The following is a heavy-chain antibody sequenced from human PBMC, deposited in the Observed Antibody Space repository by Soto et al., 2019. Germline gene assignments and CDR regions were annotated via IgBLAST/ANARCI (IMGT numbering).Heavy chain of an antibody. V-gene: IGHV4-34*01. CDR2: INHSGST. CDR1: GGSFSGYY. CDR3: ARSFLDTASGFGSYYFDY. Sequence: SETLSLTCAVYGGSFSGYYWSWIRQPPGKGLEWIGEINHSGSTNYNPSLKSRVTISVDTSKNQFSLKLSSVTAADTAVYYCARSFLDTASGFGSYYFDYWGQGTLVTVSS. J-gene: IGHJ4*02. D-gene: IGHD5-18*01.